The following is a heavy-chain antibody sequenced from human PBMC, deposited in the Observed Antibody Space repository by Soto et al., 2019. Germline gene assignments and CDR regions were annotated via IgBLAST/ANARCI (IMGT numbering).Heavy chain of an antibody. J-gene: IGHJ4*02. CDR2: IIPIFDTP. CDR3: TRSSGSGGVMGGFDY. D-gene: IGHD3-16*01. Sequence: QVQLVQSGAEVRKPGSAVRVSCKASGGTFKMYAMNWVRQAPGQGLEWMAGIIPIFDTPRYAQKFQGRVTITVDESTTTAYMELSSLRAEDTATYYCTRSSGSGGVMGGFDYWGPGTLVTVAS. V-gene: IGHV1-69*01. CDR1: GGTFKMYA.